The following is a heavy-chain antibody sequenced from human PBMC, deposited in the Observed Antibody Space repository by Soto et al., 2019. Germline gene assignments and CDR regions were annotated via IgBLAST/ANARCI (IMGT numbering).Heavy chain of an antibody. V-gene: IGHV4-59*01. D-gene: IGHD1-26*01. CDR2: ISYSGGT. Sequence: QLQLQESGPGLVKPSETLSLTCTVSGGSISSNSWNWIRQPHISYSGGTNYTPSLKSRVTISLDTSKNQFSLRLSSVTAADTAVSPPTTGGTLDVWGQGTTVTVSS. J-gene: IGHJ6*02. CDR1: GGSISSNS. CDR3: TTGGTLDV.